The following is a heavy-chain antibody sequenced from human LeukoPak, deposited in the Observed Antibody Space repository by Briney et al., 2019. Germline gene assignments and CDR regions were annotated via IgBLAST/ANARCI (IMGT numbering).Heavy chain of an antibody. CDR1: GGSITSTNW. Sequence: SGTLSLTCAVSGGSITSTNWWSWVRQSPGKGLEWIGEIYHSGSTNYNPSLKSRVTISVDTSKNQFSLRLSSVTAADTAVYYCARWGTYASTSNWFDPWGQGTLVTVSS. J-gene: IGHJ5*02. D-gene: IGHD2-2*01. CDR3: ARWGTYASTSNWFDP. CDR2: IYHSGST. V-gene: IGHV4-4*02.